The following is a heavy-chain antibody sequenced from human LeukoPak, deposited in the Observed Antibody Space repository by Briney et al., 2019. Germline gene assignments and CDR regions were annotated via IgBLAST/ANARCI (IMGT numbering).Heavy chain of an antibody. J-gene: IGHJ5*02. Sequence: SETLSLTCAVYGGSFSGYYWSWIRQPPGKGLEWIGEINHSGSTNYNPSPKSRVTISVDTSKNQFPLKLSSVTAADTAVYYCARGQRGSWGNWFDPWGQGTLVTVSS. CDR2: INHSGST. V-gene: IGHV4-34*01. D-gene: IGHD6-13*01. CDR3: ARGQRGSWGNWFDP. CDR1: GGSFSGYY.